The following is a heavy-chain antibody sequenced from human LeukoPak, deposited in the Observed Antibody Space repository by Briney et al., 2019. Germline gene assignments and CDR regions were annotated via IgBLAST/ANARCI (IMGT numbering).Heavy chain of an antibody. V-gene: IGHV1-69*01. J-gene: IGHJ3*02. Sequence: SVKVSCKASGDTFSSYAISWVRQAPGQGLEWMGGIIPIFATANFAQKFQGRVTITADESTSTAYMELSSLRSEDTAVYYCASPNSGYSYGDDAFDIWGQGTMVTVSS. CDR1: GDTFSSYA. CDR2: IIPIFATA. D-gene: IGHD5-18*01. CDR3: ASPNSGYSYGDDAFDI.